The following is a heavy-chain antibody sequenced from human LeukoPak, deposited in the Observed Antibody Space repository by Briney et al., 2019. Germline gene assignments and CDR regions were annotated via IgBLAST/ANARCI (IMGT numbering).Heavy chain of an antibody. CDR2: INAGSGNT. CDR1: GYTFTNYA. J-gene: IGHJ4*02. Sequence: GASVKVSCKASGYTFTNYAIHWVRQAPGQRLEWMGWINAGSGNTKYSQTFQGRVTITRDTSASTAYMELSSLRSEDTAVNYCARPESRGNGYYELDFDYWGQGTLVTVSS. CDR3: ARPESRGNGYYELDFDY. V-gene: IGHV1-3*01. D-gene: IGHD3-22*01.